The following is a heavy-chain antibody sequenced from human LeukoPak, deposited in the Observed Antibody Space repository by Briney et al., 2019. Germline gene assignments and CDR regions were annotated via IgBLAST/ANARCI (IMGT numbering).Heavy chain of an antibody. CDR3: ASFYSGYEESGY. Sequence: PLETLSLTCAVYGGSFSGYYWSWIRQPPGKGLEWIGEINHSGSTNYNPSLKSRVTISVDTSKNQFSLKLSSVTAADTAVYYCASFYSGYEESGYWGQGTLVTVSS. CDR1: GGSFSGYY. J-gene: IGHJ4*02. V-gene: IGHV4-34*01. CDR2: INHSGST. D-gene: IGHD5-12*01.